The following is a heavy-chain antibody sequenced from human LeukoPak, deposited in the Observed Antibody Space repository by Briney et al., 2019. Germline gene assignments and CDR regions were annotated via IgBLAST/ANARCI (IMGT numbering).Heavy chain of an antibody. J-gene: IGHJ5*02. CDR1: GFAFSSHA. CDR2: ISYDENTK. Sequence: PGRSLRLSCAASGFAFSSHAMHWVRQAPGKGLEWVAVISYDENTKYYADSVKGRFTISRDNSRITLYLQMNSLRADDTALYYCARDLYSSSSVNWFDPWGQGTLVTVSS. CDR3: ARDLYSSSSVNWFDP. V-gene: IGHV3-30*04. D-gene: IGHD6-6*01.